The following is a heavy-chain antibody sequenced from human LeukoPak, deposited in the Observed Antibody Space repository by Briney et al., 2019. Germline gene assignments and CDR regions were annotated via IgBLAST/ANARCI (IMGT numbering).Heavy chain of an antibody. CDR1: GGSISSYY. Sequence: SETLSLTCTVSGGSISSYYWSWIRQPPGKGLEWIGYIYYSGSTNYNPSLKSRVTISVDTFKNQFSLKLSSVTAADTAVYYCARERGYSYIIDYWGQGTLVTVSS. CDR2: IYYSGST. CDR3: ARERGYSYIIDY. J-gene: IGHJ4*02. V-gene: IGHV4-59*01. D-gene: IGHD5-18*01.